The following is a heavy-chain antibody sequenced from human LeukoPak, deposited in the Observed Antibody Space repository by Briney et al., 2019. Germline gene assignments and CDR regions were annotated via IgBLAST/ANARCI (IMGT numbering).Heavy chain of an antibody. Sequence: GGSLRLSCTPSGFTFSSHAMSWVRQAPGKGLEWVSAISGSGGSTYYADSVKGRFTISRDNSKNTLYLQMNSLRAEDTAVYYCAKFPPGSYYYGMDVWGQGTTVTVSS. CDR2: ISGSGGST. CDR3: AKFPPGSYYYGMDV. D-gene: IGHD3-10*01. J-gene: IGHJ6*02. CDR1: GFTFSSHA. V-gene: IGHV3-23*01.